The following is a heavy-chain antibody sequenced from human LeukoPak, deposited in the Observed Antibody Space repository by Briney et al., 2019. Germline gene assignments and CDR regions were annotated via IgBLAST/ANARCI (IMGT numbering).Heavy chain of an antibody. CDR1: GFTVSSNY. CDR2: IYSGGST. Sequence: GGSLRLSCAASGFTVSSNYMSWVRQAPGKGLEWVSVIYSGGSTYYADSVKGRFTISRDNSKNTLYLQMNSLRAEDTAVYYCARETIDCGGDCYDYWGQGTLATVSS. CDR3: ARETIDCGGDCYDY. D-gene: IGHD2-21*01. V-gene: IGHV3-53*01. J-gene: IGHJ4*02.